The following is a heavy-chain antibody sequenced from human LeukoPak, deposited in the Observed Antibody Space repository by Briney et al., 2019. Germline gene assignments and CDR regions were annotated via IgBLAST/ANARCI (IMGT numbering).Heavy chain of an antibody. CDR1: GLTVTNAW. Sequence: GGSLRLSCAASGLTVTNAWMTWVRQAPGKGLEWVGRIKSKSDGGTTDYAAPVKGSFTISRDDSKNTLYLQMNSLKTEDTAMYYCTITAAGRQGCDYWGQGTLVTVSS. CDR3: TITAAGRQGCDY. V-gene: IGHV3-15*01. CDR2: IKSKSDGGTT. D-gene: IGHD6-13*01. J-gene: IGHJ4*02.